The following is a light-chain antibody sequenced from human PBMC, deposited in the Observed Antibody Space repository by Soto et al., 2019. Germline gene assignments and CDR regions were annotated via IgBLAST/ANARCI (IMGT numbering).Light chain of an antibody. CDR1: QSVSSY. CDR2: DAS. Sequence: EIVLTQSPATLSLSPGERATLSCRASQSVSSYLAWYQQKPGQAPRLLIYDASNRATGIPARFSGSGSGTDFALSISSLEPEDFAIYYCQQRSNWPTVTFGGGTKGEIK. CDR3: QQRSNWPTVT. V-gene: IGKV3-11*01. J-gene: IGKJ4*01.